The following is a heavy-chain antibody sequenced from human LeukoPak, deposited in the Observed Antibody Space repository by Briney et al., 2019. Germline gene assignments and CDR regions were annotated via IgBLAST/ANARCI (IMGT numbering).Heavy chain of an antibody. D-gene: IGHD2-2*01. V-gene: IGHV4-31*03. CDR2: IYYSGST. CDR3: ARYVVVPAAMLEALDI. Sequence: SQTLSLTCTVSGGSISSGGYYWSWIRQHPGKGLEWIGYIYYSGSTYYNPSLKSRVTISVDTSKNQFSLKLSSVTAADTAVYYCARYVVVPAAMLEALDIWGQGTMVTVSS. J-gene: IGHJ3*02. CDR1: GGSISSGGYY.